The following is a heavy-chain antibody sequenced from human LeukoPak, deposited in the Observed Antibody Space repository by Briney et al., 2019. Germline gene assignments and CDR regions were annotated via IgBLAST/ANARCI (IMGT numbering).Heavy chain of an antibody. V-gene: IGHV4-4*07. CDR3: ARGAWPTGAHGDYFDY. J-gene: IGHJ4*02. D-gene: IGHD1-14*01. CDR1: GGSISSYY. Sequence: KTSETLSLTCTVSGGSISSYYWSWIRQPAGKGLEWIGRIYTSGSTNYNPSLKSRVTMSVDTSKNQFSLKLSSVTAADTAVYYCARGAWPTGAHGDYFDYWGQGTLVTVSS. CDR2: IYTSGST.